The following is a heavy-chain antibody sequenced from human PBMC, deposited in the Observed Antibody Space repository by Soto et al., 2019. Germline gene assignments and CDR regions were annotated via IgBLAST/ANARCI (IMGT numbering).Heavy chain of an antibody. V-gene: IGHV1-69*01. CDR2: IIPIFGTA. CDR1: GGTFSSYA. Sequence: QVPLVQSGAEVKKPGSSVKVSCKASGGTFSSYAISWVRQAPGQGLEWMGGIIPIFGTANYAQKCQGRVTITADESTSTAYMELSSLRSEDTAVYYCARETGYCSSTSCADAFDIWGQGTMVTVAS. CDR3: ARETGYCSSTSCADAFDI. D-gene: IGHD2-2*01. J-gene: IGHJ3*02.